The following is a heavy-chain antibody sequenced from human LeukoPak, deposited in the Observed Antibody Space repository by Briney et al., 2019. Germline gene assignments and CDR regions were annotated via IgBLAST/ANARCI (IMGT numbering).Heavy chain of an antibody. V-gene: IGHV6-1*01. J-gene: IGHJ4*02. CDR2: TYYRSKWYN. CDR3: ARAVAKSVDY. Sequence: SQTLSLTCAISGDSVSSSVPTWNWFGQSPSRGLECLGRTYYRSKWYNDYAASVRSRITINADTSRNQFSLQLYSVTPEDTAVYYCARAVAKSVDYWGQGTLVTVSS. CDR1: GDSVSSSVPT. D-gene: IGHD4-23*01.